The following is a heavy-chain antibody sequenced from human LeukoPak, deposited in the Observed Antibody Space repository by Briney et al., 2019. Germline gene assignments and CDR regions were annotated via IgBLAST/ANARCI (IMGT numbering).Heavy chain of an antibody. D-gene: IGHD4-17*01. CDR2: FQSSGST. CDR3: ARDSYQYGDNVRYFDY. V-gene: IGHV4-4*07. CDR1: GGSFSGYY. J-gene: IGHJ4*02. Sequence: SETLSLTCAVYGGSFSGYYWSWIRQPPGKGLEWIGRFQSSGSTNYNPSLKSRVTMSVDTSKNQFSLKLTSVTAADTAVYYCARDSYQYGDNVRYFDYWGQGTLVTVSS.